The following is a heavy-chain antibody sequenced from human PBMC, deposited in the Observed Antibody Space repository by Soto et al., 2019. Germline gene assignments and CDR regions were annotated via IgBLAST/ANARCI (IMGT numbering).Heavy chain of an antibody. Sequence: QVQLVQSGAEVKKPGASVKVSCKASGYTFTSYSISWVRQAPGQGLEWMGWINPYNGNIKYAQKLQGRVTMTTDTSTSTAYMELRSLRSDGTAVYYCARDLNLGRAAGWGQGSLVTVSS. CDR3: ARDLNLGRAAG. CDR1: GYTFTSYS. D-gene: IGHD6-13*01. J-gene: IGHJ4*02. V-gene: IGHV1-18*01. CDR2: INPYNGNI.